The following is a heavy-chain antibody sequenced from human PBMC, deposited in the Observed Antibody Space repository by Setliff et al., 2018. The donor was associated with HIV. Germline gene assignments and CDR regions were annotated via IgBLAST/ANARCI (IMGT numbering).Heavy chain of an antibody. CDR3: ASGEDSGTYGEPYDS. CDR2: IHYNGRT. V-gene: IGHV4-39*01. D-gene: IGHD1-26*01. CDR1: GDSITNDDYY. Sequence: PSETLSLTCTVSGDSITNDDYYWGWIRQPPGKGLEWIAIIHYNGRTYYDPSLKSRVTIFVDTSKTQFYLKLRSVTASDTAVYYCASGEDSGTYGEPYDSWGQGALVTVSS. J-gene: IGHJ4*02.